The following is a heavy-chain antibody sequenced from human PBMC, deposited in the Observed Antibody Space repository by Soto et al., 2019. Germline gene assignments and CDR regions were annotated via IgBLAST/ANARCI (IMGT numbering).Heavy chain of an antibody. CDR2: INHSGST. CDR3: ARVLSVMRDV. V-gene: IGHV4-34*01. J-gene: IGHJ6*02. D-gene: IGHD2-8*01. Sequence: PSETLSLTCAVYGGSFSGYYWSWIRQPPGKGLEWIGEINHSGSTNYNPSLKSRVTISVDTSKNQFSLKLSSVTAADTAVYYCARVLSVMRDVWGQGTTVTVSS. CDR1: GGSFSGYY.